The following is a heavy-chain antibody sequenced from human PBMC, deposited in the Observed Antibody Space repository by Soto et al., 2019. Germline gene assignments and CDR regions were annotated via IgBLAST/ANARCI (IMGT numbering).Heavy chain of an antibody. CDR2: IFPGDSDT. CDR3: ARLNGGGGWYFDY. D-gene: IGHD6-19*01. CDR1: GYSFSSYW. J-gene: IGHJ4*02. Sequence: GESLKISCKGSGYSFSSYWIAWVRQMPGKGLECMGIIFPGDSDTRYSPSFQGQVTISADRSISTAYLQWSSLKASDTAMYYCARLNGGGGWYFDYWGQETLVTVSS. V-gene: IGHV5-51*01.